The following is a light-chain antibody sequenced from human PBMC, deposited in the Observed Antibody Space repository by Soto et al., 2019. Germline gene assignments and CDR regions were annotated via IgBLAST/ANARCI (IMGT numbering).Light chain of an antibody. Sequence: DIQMTQSPSTLSASAGDRVTITCRASQNIDMYLAWYQQKPGQAPSLLIYRASSLQSGVPSRFSGSGSGTEFTLTINSLQPDDFATYYCQQSITYPWTFGQGTKVDIK. CDR1: QNIDMY. CDR3: QQSITYPWT. J-gene: IGKJ1*01. V-gene: IGKV1-5*03. CDR2: RAS.